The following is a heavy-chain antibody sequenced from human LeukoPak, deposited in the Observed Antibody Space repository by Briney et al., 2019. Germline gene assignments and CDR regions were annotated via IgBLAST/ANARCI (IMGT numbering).Heavy chain of an antibody. V-gene: IGHV1-2*02. Sequence: GASVKVSCKASGGTFSSYAISWVRQAPGQGLEWMGWINPNSGGTNYAQKFQGRVTMTRDTSISTAYMELSRLRSDDTAVYYCAREADYWGQGTLVTVSS. CDR2: INPNSGGT. CDR3: AREADY. J-gene: IGHJ4*02. CDR1: GGTFSSYA.